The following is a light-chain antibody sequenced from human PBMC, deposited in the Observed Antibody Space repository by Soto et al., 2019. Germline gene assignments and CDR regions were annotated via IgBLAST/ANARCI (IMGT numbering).Light chain of an antibody. CDR3: QQRSNWTLT. V-gene: IGKV3-11*01. J-gene: IGKJ4*01. Sequence: EIVMTQSPATLSVSPGERATLSCRASQSVSYNLVWYQQRPGQAPRLLIYGASTRATGIPARFSGSGSGTDFTLTISSLEPEDFAVYYCQQRSNWTLTFGGGTKVDIK. CDR2: GAS. CDR1: QSVSYN.